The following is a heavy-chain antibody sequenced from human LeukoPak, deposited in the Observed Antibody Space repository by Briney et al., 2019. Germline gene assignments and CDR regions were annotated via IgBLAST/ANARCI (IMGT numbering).Heavy chain of an antibody. J-gene: IGHJ5*02. V-gene: IGHV3-30*18. Sequence: PAGSLRLSCAASGFTFSNYGMHWVRQPPGKGLEWVAVISCDGTNKYYADSMKGRSTTSRDNSNNTPHMQMTVPTSEDPALYYCAKEPYSSGWYGGLHPWGQRTRVRV. D-gene: IGHD6-19*01. CDR1: GFTFSNYG. CDR3: AKEPYSSGWYGGLHP. CDR2: ISCDGTNK.